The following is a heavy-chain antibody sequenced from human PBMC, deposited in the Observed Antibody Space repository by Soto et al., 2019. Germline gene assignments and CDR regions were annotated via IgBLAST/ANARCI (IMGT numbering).Heavy chain of an antibody. CDR2: IYYSGST. CDR3: ARETGYGDYSNGYFDL. V-gene: IGHV4-59*01. CDR1: GGSISSYY. D-gene: IGHD4-17*01. Sequence: QVQLQESGPGLVKPSETLSLTCTVSGGSISSYYWSWIRQPPGKGLEWIGYIYYSGSTNYNPSLKSRVTISVDTSKNQFSLKLSSVTAADTAVYYCARETGYGDYSNGYFDLWGRGTLVTVSS. J-gene: IGHJ2*01.